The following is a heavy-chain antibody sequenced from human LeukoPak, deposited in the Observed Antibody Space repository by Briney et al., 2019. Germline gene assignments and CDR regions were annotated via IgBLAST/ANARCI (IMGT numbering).Heavy chain of an antibody. CDR2: INHSGST. D-gene: IGHD6-13*01. Sequence: PSETLSLTCAVYGGSFSGYYWSWIRQPPGKGLEWIGEINHSGSTNYNPSLESRVTISVDTSKNQFSLKLSSVTAADTAVYYCATLTGYSSTSDDYWGQGTLVTVSS. J-gene: IGHJ4*02. CDR3: ATLTGYSSTSDDY. V-gene: IGHV4-34*01. CDR1: GGSFSGYY.